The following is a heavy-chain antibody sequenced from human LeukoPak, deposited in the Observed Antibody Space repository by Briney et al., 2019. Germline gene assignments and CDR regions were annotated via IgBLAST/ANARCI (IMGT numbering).Heavy chain of an antibody. CDR3: ARRVGYYGSGRMGY. CDR2: VSYSGNT. D-gene: IGHD3-10*01. V-gene: IGHV4-39*07. CDR1: RGSISTNSYF. J-gene: IGHJ4*02. Sequence: PSETLSLTCTVSRGSISTNSYFWVWIRQPPGKGLEWIGSVSYSGNTKYNPSLKSRVTISVDTSKNQFSLKLSSVTAADTAVYYCARRVGYYGSGRMGYWGQGTLVTVSS.